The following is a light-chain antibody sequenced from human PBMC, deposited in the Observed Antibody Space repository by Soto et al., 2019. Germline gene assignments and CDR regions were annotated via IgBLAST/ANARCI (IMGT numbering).Light chain of an antibody. CDR2: GAS. Sequence: EIVLTQSPGTLSLSPGDRATLSCRASQTVSFSYLAWYQQKPGQAPRLLIYGASSRATGIPGRFSGSESGTDFTLTISRLEPEDFAVYYCQQYGISPLTFGGGTKVEIK. J-gene: IGKJ4*01. CDR3: QQYGISPLT. V-gene: IGKV3-20*01. CDR1: QTVSFSY.